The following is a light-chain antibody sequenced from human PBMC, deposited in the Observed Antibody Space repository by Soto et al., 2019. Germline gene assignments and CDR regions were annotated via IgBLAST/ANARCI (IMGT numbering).Light chain of an antibody. CDR2: DVS. Sequence: QSVLTQPASVSGSPGQSITISCSGTSSDVGAYTNVSWYQVHPGEPPKLVIYDVSKRPSGVSNRFSGSKSGNTASLTISGLQAEDEGDYYCSSYRSTSTLGVFGTGTKLTVL. J-gene: IGLJ1*01. CDR1: SSDVGAYTN. V-gene: IGLV2-14*03. CDR3: SSYRSTSTLGV.